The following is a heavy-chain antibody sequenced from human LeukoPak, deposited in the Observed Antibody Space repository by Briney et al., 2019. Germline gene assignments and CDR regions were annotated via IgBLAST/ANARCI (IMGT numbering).Heavy chain of an antibody. D-gene: IGHD3-22*01. J-gene: IGHJ4*02. V-gene: IGHV4-59*01. CDR1: GGSISSYY. Sequence: SETLSLTCTVSGGSISSYYWSWIRQPPGKGLEWIGYIYYSGSTNYNPSLKSRVTISVDTSKNQFSPKLSSVTAADTAVYYCARGLDYYDSSGYYHHYFDYWGQGTLVTVSS. CDR2: IYYSGST. CDR3: ARGLDYYDSSGYYHHYFDY.